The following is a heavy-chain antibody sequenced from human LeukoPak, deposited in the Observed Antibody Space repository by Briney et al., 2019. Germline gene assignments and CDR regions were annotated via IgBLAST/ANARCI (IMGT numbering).Heavy chain of an antibody. D-gene: IGHD4-17*01. J-gene: IGHJ3*02. Sequence: ASVKVSCKASGHTFTSYYMHWVRQAPGQGLEWMGIINPSGGSTSYAQKFQGRVTMTRDTSTSTVYMELSSLRSEDTAVYYCALETEVTTVAFDIWGQGTMVTVSS. CDR1: GHTFTSYY. CDR2: INPSGGST. CDR3: ALETEVTTVAFDI. V-gene: IGHV1-46*01.